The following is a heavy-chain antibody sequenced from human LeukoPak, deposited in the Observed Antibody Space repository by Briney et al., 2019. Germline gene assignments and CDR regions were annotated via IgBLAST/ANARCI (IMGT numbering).Heavy chain of an antibody. D-gene: IGHD6-19*01. CDR3: ATERRYSSGRWDYYFDY. V-gene: IGHV4-34*01. CDR2: INHSGGT. CDR1: GGSFSSYY. Sequence: TSETLSLTCAVYGGSFSSYYWSWIRQPPGKGLEWIGEINHSGGTNYNPSLKNRVTMSVDTPKNQFSLKLSSVTAADTAVYYCATERRYSSGRWDYYFDYWGQGTLVTVSS. J-gene: IGHJ4*02.